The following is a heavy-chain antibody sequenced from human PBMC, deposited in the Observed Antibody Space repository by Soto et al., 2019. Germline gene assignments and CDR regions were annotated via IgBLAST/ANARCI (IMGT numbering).Heavy chain of an antibody. CDR2: IIPIFGIT. CDR1: GGTFSSYT. D-gene: IGHD2-15*01. CDR3: ARLPQDIVVAVAASSGWVDP. J-gene: IGHJ5*02. Sequence: QVQLVQSGAEVKKPGSSVKVSCKASGGTFSSYTFSWVRQAPGQGLEWMGRIIPIFGITNYAQKFQGRAPITAEKSTSTVYMELSSLTSEDTAVYYCARLPQDIVVAVAASSGWVDPWGQGTLVTVSS. V-gene: IGHV1-69*02.